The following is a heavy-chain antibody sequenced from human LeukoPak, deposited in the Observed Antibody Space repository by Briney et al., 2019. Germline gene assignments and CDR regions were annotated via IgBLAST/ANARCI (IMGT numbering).Heavy chain of an antibody. J-gene: IGHJ4*02. Sequence: PGGSLRRSCAASGFTFSTYVMFWVRQAPGKGLEWVAVISYDGTKKYNVDSVKGRFTISRDSSKNTLYLQMNSLSAEDTAVYYCAKAHSSGWYSIDYWGQGTLVTVSS. CDR1: GFTFSTYV. D-gene: IGHD6-19*01. V-gene: IGHV3-30*18. CDR2: ISYDGTKK. CDR3: AKAHSSGWYSIDY.